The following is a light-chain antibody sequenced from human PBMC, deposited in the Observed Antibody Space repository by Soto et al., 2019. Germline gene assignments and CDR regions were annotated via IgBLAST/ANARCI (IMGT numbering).Light chain of an antibody. Sequence: DIQMTQSPSSLSASVGDRVTITCRASQDIRNFLAWVQQKPGKAPKSLIYDASSWQSGVPSKFSGSGFGTDFTLTINSLQPEDSATYYCQQYNSYPLTFGGGTKVEIK. J-gene: IGKJ4*01. CDR1: QDIRNF. CDR2: DAS. V-gene: IGKV1-16*02. CDR3: QQYNSYPLT.